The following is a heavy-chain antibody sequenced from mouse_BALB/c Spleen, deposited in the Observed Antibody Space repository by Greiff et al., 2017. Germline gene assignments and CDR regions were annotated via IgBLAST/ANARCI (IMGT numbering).Heavy chain of an antibody. D-gene: IGHD4-1*02. J-gene: IGHJ1*01. V-gene: IGHV5-4*02. CDR1: GFTFSDYY. CDR2: ISDGGSYT. CDR3: ARQGPQLGYFDV. Sequence: EVQLVESGGGLVKPGGSLILSCAASGFTFSDYYMYWVRQTPEKRLEWVATISDGGSYTYYPDSVKGRFTISRDNAKNNLYLQMSSLKSEDTAMYYCARQGPQLGYFDVWGAGTTVTVSS.